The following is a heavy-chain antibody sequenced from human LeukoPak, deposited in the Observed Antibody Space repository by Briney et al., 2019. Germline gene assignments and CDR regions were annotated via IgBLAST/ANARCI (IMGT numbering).Heavy chain of an antibody. V-gene: IGHV3-48*03. CDR1: GFSLTTYP. CDR2: ISSDGNTE. D-gene: IGHD2-8*01. Sequence: PGGSLRLSCAASGFSLTTYPMNWIRQVPGKGLEWVTHISSDGNTEYYADSVRVRFTMSRDNAKNSLDLQMNSPRTEDTAAYYCARDIVNGPFVISLESWGEGALVTVSS. J-gene: IGHJ4*02. CDR3: ARDIVNGPFVISLES.